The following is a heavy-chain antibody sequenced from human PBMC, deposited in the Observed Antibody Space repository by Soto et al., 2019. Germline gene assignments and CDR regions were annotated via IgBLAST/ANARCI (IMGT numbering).Heavy chain of an antibody. Sequence: GASVKVSCKASGGTFSSYAISWVRQAPGQGLEWMGGIIPIFGTANYAQKFQGRVTITADESTSTAYMELSSLRSEDTAVYYCARERVFYSSGPEPTLTRYYFDYWGQGTLVTVSS. D-gene: IGHD6-19*01. CDR1: GGTFSSYA. CDR2: IIPIFGTA. J-gene: IGHJ4*02. CDR3: ARERVFYSSGPEPTLTRYYFDY. V-gene: IGHV1-69*13.